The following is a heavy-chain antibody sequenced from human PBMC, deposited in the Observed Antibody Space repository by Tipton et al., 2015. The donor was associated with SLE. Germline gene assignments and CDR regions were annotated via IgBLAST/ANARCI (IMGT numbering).Heavy chain of an antibody. J-gene: IGHJ4*02. CDR2: IYYSGDT. D-gene: IGHD5-18*01. CDR1: GGPMTGSY. CDR3: ARGARGNSYGSDEDFDY. Sequence: TLSLTCSVSGGPMTGSYWSWVRQPPGRGLEWIGSIYYSGDTHYNPSLNSRVTMSADTSKNQFSLRLSSVTTADTAVYYCARGARGNSYGSDEDFDYWGQGTLVTVSS. V-gene: IGHV4-59*01.